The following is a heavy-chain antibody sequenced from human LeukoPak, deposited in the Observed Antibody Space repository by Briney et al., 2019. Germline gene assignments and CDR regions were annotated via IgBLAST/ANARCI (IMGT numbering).Heavy chain of an antibody. J-gene: IGHJ3*02. CDR3: ARWLPEYSSCWYEVSDAFDI. V-gene: IGHV4-39*01. CDR1: GGSISSSSYY. Sequence: PSETLALTCTVSGGSISSSSYYWGWIRPPPGKGLEWIGSIYYSVSTYYNPSLKRRVTISVDTSKNQFSLNVSSVTAADTAVYYCARWLPEYSSCWYEVSDAFDIWGQGTMVTVSS. D-gene: IGHD6-19*01. CDR2: IYYSVST.